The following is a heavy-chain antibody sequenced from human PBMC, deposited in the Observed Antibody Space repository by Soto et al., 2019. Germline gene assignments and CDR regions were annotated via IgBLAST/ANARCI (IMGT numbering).Heavy chain of an antibody. CDR1: GFIFSHYG. CDR3: AKRGHMEPTMASYYGLDV. Sequence: QEQLVESGGGVVQPGTSLRLSCAASGFIFSHYGMHWVRQAPGRGLEWVALISYDGSTKYYADSVKGRFTISRDNPKNMPFLQVNSLRTDDTAVYYCAKRGHMEPTMASYYGLDVWGQGTTVTVSS. CDR2: ISYDGSTK. D-gene: IGHD1-26*01. V-gene: IGHV3-30*18. J-gene: IGHJ6*02.